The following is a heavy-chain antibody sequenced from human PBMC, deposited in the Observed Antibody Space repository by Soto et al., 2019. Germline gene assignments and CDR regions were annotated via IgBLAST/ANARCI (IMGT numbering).Heavy chain of an antibody. Sequence: PGGSLRLSCAASGFTFSNAWMNWVRQAPGKGLEWVGRIKSKTDGGTTDYAAPVKGRFTISRDDSKNTLYLQMNSLKTEDTAVHYCTTGGYDILTGYHKDYYYYGMDVWGQGTTVTAP. CDR1: GFTFSNAW. CDR3: TTGGYDILTGYHKDYYYYGMDV. CDR2: IKSKTDGGTT. V-gene: IGHV3-15*07. D-gene: IGHD3-9*01. J-gene: IGHJ6*02.